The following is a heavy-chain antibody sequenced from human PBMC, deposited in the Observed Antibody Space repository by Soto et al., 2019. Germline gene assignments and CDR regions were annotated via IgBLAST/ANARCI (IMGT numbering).Heavy chain of an antibody. CDR2: IIPIFGTA. D-gene: IGHD2-15*01. CDR3: ARLDIVVVVAAVEYYYGMDV. V-gene: IGHV1-69*13. Sequence: SVKVSCKASGGTFSSCAISWVRQAPGQGXEWMGGIIPIFGTANYAQKFQGRVTITADESTSTAYMELSSLRSEDTAVYYCARLDIVVVVAAVEYYYGMDVWGQGTTVTVSS. J-gene: IGHJ6*02. CDR1: GGTFSSCA.